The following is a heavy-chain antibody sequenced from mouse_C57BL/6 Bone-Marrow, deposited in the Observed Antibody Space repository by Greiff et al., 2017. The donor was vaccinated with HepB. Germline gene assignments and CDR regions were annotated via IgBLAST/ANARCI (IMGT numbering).Heavy chain of an antibody. CDR3: ARGDESRYFDY. V-gene: IGHV3-1*01. CDR2: ISYSGST. Sequence: EVKVVDSGPGMVKPSQSLSLTCTVTGYSITSGYDWHWIRHFPGNKLEWMGYISYSGSTNYNPSLKSRISITHDTSKNHFFLKLNSVTTEDTATYYCARGDESRYFDYWGQGTTLTVSS. CDR1: GYSITSGYD. J-gene: IGHJ2*01. D-gene: IGHD3-3*01.